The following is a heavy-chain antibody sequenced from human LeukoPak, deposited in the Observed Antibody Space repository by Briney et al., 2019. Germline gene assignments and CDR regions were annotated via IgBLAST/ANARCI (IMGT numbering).Heavy chain of an antibody. CDR2: IYSGGST. V-gene: IGHV3-66*01. J-gene: IGHJ5*02. D-gene: IGHD3-10*01. CDR3: ARALFPSWSPMVRGVTWFDP. CDR1: GFPVSSNY. Sequence: PEGSLRLSCAASGFPVSSNYMNWVRQAPGKGLEWVSGIYSGGSTYYADSVKGRFTISRDNSKNTLYLQMNSLRAEDTAVYYCARALFPSWSPMVRGVTWFDPWGQGTLVTVSS.